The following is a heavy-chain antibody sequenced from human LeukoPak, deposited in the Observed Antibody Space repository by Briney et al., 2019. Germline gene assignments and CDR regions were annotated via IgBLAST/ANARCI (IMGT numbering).Heavy chain of an antibody. Sequence: SETLSLTCAVYGGSFSGYYWSWIRQPPGKGLEWIGTIYYRGSSYYNPSLKRRVTISADTSKNQFSLKLSSVTAADTAVYFCARDQEHCSGTSCYPYWYDSWGQGTLVTVSS. CDR3: ARDQEHCSGTSCYPYWYDS. J-gene: IGHJ5*01. V-gene: IGHV4-34*01. CDR2: IYYRGSS. CDR1: GGSFSGYY. D-gene: IGHD2-2*01.